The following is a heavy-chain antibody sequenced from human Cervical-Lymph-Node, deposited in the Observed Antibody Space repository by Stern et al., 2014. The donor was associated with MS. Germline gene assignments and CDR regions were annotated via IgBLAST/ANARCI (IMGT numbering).Heavy chain of an antibody. CDR2: IWYDGSNK. Sequence: VQLLESGGGVVQPGRSLRLACAASGFTFSSYGMHWVRQAPDTGLEWVAVIWYDGSNKYYADSVKGRFTISRDNSKNTLYLQMNSLRAEDTAVYYCARDSSKGGSNYWGQGTLVTVSS. CDR1: GFTFSSYG. V-gene: IGHV3-33*01. CDR3: ARDSSKGGSNY. J-gene: IGHJ4*02. D-gene: IGHD2-2*01.